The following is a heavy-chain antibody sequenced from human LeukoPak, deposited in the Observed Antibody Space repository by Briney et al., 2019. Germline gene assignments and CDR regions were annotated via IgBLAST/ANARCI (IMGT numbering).Heavy chain of an antibody. CDR2: INHSGST. Sequence: SETLSLTCAVYGGSFSGYYWSWIRQPPGKGLEWIGEINHSGSTNYNPPLKSRVTISVDTSKNQFSLKLSSVTAADTAVYYCARAFPPNYDILTGGGYFDYWGQGTLVTVSS. J-gene: IGHJ4*02. D-gene: IGHD3-9*01. V-gene: IGHV4-34*01. CDR1: GGSFSGYY. CDR3: ARAFPPNYDILTGGGYFDY.